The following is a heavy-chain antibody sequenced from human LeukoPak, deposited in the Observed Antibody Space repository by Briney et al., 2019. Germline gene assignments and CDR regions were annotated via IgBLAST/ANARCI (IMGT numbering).Heavy chain of an antibody. CDR3: ARARGNTYGYFEY. D-gene: IGHD5-18*01. J-gene: IGHJ4*02. Sequence: GGSLRLFCAASGLTLSVYWMHWVRRAPGKALVGGSRINCYASRTSYADSVKGRFTISRDNAKSTLYLQMNSLRVEDTAVYYCARARGNTYGYFEYWGQGTLVTVSS. V-gene: IGHV3-74*01. CDR1: GLTLSVYW. CDR2: INCYASRT.